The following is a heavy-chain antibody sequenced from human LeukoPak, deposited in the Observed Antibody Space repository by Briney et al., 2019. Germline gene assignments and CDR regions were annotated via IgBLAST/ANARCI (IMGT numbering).Heavy chain of an antibody. CDR1: GFTFSSYG. V-gene: IGHV3-33*01. J-gene: IGHJ6*02. D-gene: IGHD1-26*01. CDR3: ARDNVVEWEHNYYYGMDV. Sequence: GRSLRLSCAASGFTFSSYGMHWVRQAPGKGLEWVAVIWYDGSNKYYADSVKGRFTISRDNSKNTLYLQMNSLRAEDTAVYYCARDNVVEWEHNYYYGMDVWGQGTTVTVSS. CDR2: IWYDGSNK.